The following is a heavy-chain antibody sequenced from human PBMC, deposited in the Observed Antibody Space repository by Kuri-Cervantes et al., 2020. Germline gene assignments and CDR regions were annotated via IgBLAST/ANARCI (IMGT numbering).Heavy chain of an antibody. CDR1: GGTFSSYA. CDR3: AIERYYDFWSGYLYYYYGMDV. D-gene: IGHD3-3*01. V-gene: IGHV1-69*13. J-gene: IGHJ6*02. CDR2: IIPIFGTA. Sequence: SVKVSCKASGGTFSSYAISWVRQAPGQGLEWMGGIIPIFGTANYAQKFQGRVTITADESTSTAYMELSSLRSEDTAVYYCAIERYYDFWSGYLYYYYGMDVWGQGTTVTVSS.